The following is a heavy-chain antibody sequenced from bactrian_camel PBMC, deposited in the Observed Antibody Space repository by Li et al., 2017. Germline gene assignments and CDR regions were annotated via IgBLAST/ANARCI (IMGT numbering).Heavy chain of an antibody. CDR1: EWKYKHSDMYC. Sequence: HVQLVESGGGSVQAGGSLRLSCVFSEWKYKHSDMYCMGWFRQAPGKEREGVAVIDTDGITSIADSVKGRFTVSLDNAKNTLYLQMNSLRPEDTAMYYCAASLGKTYCSEAYFLSRLRPNFGFMGQGTQVTVS. CDR2: IDTDGIT. D-gene: IGHD2*01. J-gene: IGHJ4*01. V-gene: IGHV3S53*01.